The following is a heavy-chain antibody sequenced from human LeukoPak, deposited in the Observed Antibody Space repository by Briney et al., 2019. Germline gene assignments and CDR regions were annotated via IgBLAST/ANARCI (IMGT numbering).Heavy chain of an antibody. D-gene: IGHD1-26*01. J-gene: IGHJ5*02. CDR1: GFTFSDYY. V-gene: IGHV3-72*01. CDR2: SRNKANSYTT. Sequence: TGGSLILSCAVSGFTFSDYYMEWVRQAPGKGLEWVGRSRNKANSYTTEYAASVKGRFAISRDDSKNSLYLQMNSLKTEDTALYYCARVVSGSFDPWGQGTLVTVSS. CDR3: ARVVSGSFDP.